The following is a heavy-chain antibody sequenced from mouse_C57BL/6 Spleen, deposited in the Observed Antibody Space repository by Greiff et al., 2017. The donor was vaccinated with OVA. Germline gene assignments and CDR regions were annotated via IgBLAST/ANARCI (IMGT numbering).Heavy chain of an antibody. Sequence: EVQLQQSGPELVKPGASVKISCKASGYTFTDYYMNWVKQSHGKSLEWIGDINPNNGGTSYNQKFKGKATLTVDKSSSTAYMELRSLTSEDSAVYYCARGRAYYYGSSYNYAMDYWGQGTSVTVSS. D-gene: IGHD1-1*01. CDR3: ARGRAYYYGSSYNYAMDY. J-gene: IGHJ4*01. V-gene: IGHV1-26*01. CDR1: GYTFTDYY. CDR2: INPNNGGT.